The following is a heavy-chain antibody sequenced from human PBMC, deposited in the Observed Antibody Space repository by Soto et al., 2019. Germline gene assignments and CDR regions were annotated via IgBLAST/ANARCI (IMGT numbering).Heavy chain of an antibody. CDR1: GFSLSTLGAG. V-gene: IGHV2-5*02. Sequence: QITLKESGPPLVKPTQVLTLTCSFSGFSLSTLGAGVGWVRQPPGKALEWLALIYWDDDRQYSPSLKTRLTITKDTSKNQVVHTLTNMDPVDTGTYFCAHTQLTTGANAFDVWGQGTIVTVSS. D-gene: IGHD1-1*01. CDR2: IYWDDDR. J-gene: IGHJ3*01. CDR3: AHTQLTTGANAFDV.